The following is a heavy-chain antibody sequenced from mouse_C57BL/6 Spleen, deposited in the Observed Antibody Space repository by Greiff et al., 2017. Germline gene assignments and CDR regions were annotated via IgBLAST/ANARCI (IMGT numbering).Heavy chain of an antibody. CDR1: GYTFTSYW. V-gene: IGHV1-52*01. Sequence: QVQLQQPGAELVRPGSSVKLSCKASGYTFTSYWMHWVKQRPIQGLEWIGNIDPSDSETHYNQKFKDKATLTVDKSSSTAYMQLSSLTSEDSAVYYCARGEAYYSNFPLAYWGQGTLVTVSA. J-gene: IGHJ3*01. CDR2: IDPSDSET. CDR3: ARGEAYYSNFPLAY. D-gene: IGHD2-5*01.